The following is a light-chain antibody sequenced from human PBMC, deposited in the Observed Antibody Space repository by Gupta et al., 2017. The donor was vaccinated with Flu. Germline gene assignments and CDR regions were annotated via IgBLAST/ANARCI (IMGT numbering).Light chain of an antibody. J-gene: IGKJ2*01. CDR2: LGS. CDR3: MQALQTPYT. CDR1: QSLLHSNGYNY. V-gene: IGKV2-28*01. Sequence: VTPGEPASISCRSSQSLLHSNGYNYLDWYLQKPGQSPQFLIYLGSNRASGVPDRFSGSGSGTDFTLKISRVEAEDVGVYYCMQALQTPYTFGQGTKLEIK.